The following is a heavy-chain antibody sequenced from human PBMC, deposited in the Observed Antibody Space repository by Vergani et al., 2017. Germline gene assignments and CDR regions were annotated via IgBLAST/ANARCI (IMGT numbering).Heavy chain of an antibody. Sequence: EVQLVESGGGFVQPGGSLRLSCAASGFTFSSYWMHWVRQAPGKGLEWVSAISGSGGSTYYAASVKGRFTISRDNAKNTLYLQMNSLRAEDTAVYYCAKDIGAAAGTPYWGQGTLVTVSS. CDR3: AKDIGAAAGTPY. CDR2: ISGSGGST. J-gene: IGHJ4*02. D-gene: IGHD6-13*01. V-gene: IGHV3-23*04. CDR1: GFTFSSYW.